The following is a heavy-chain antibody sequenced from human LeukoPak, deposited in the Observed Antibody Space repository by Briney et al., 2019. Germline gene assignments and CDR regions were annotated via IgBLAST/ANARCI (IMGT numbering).Heavy chain of an antibody. V-gene: IGHV4-34*01. J-gene: IGHJ5*02. Sequence: PSETLSLTCAVYGGSFSGYYWSWIRQPPGKGLEWIGEINHSGSTNYNPSLKSRVTISVDTSKNQFSLKLSSVTAADTAVYYCARGRPFSLFLDPWGQGTLVTVSS. D-gene: IGHD3-16*02. CDR2: INHSGST. CDR1: GGSFSGYY. CDR3: ARGRPFSLFLDP.